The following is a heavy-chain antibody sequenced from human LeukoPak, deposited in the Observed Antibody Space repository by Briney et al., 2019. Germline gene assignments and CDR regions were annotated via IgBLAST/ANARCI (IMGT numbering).Heavy chain of an antibody. CDR1: GYIFTNYW. Sequence: GESLKISCKGSGYIFTNYWIAWVRQMPGKGLEWMGIIYPGDSDTRYSPSFQGQVTISADKSISIAFLQWSSLKASDTAMFYCARQAYSSGRYYFDSWGQGTLVTVSS. CDR3: ARQAYSSGRYYFDS. CDR2: IYPGDSDT. J-gene: IGHJ4*02. D-gene: IGHD6-19*01. V-gene: IGHV5-51*01.